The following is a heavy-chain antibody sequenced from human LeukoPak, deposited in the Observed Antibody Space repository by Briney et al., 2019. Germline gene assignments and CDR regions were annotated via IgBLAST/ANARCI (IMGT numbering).Heavy chain of an antibody. J-gene: IGHJ4*02. CDR3: ATPTMDSGSFSGGFDY. CDR1: GGSISSYY. D-gene: IGHD1-26*01. Sequence: SETLSLTCTVSGGSISSYYWSWIRQPPGKGLEWIGYIYYSGSTNYNPSLKSRVTISVDKSKNQSSLKLSSVTAADTAVYYCATPTMDSGSFSGGFDYWGQGTLVTVSS. CDR2: IYYSGST. V-gene: IGHV4-59*12.